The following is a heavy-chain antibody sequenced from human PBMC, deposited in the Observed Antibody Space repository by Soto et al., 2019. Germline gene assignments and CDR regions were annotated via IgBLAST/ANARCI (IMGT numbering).Heavy chain of an antibody. D-gene: IGHD2-21*02. Sequence: SVKVSCKASGGTFSSYAISWVRQAPGQGLEWMGGIIPIFGTANYAQKFQGRVTITADKSTSTAYMELSSLRSEDTAVYYCARAYCGGGCYFHFDYWGQGTLVTVSS. CDR3: ARAYCGGGCYFHFDY. J-gene: IGHJ4*02. V-gene: IGHV1-69*06. CDR1: GGTFSSYA. CDR2: IIPIFGTA.